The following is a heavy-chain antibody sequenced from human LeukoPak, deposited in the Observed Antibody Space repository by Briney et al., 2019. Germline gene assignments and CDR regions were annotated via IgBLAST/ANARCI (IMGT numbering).Heavy chain of an antibody. CDR1: GGSISSYY. CDR2: IYYSGST. CDR3: ARVRLITFGGAQYYFDY. Sequence: SETLSLTCTVSGGSISSYYWSWIRQPPGKGLEWIGYIYYSGSTNYNPSLKSRVTISVDTSKNQFSLKLSSVTAADTAVCYCARVRLITFGGAQYYFDYWGQGTLVTVSS. D-gene: IGHD3-16*01. V-gene: IGHV4-59*01. J-gene: IGHJ4*02.